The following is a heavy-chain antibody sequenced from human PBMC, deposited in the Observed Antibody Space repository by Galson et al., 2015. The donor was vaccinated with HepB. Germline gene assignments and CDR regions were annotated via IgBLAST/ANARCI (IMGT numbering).Heavy chain of an antibody. CDR2: IYYSGST. J-gene: IGHJ4*02. Sequence: ETLSLTCTVSGGSISSDYWSWIRQPPGKGLEWIGYIYYSGSTNYNPSLKSRVTISVDTSKNQLSLKLNSVTAADTAVYYCARQNSSGYESTFDYWGQGTLVTVSS. D-gene: IGHD3-22*01. CDR1: GGSISSDY. CDR3: ARQNSSGYESTFDY. V-gene: IGHV4-59*08.